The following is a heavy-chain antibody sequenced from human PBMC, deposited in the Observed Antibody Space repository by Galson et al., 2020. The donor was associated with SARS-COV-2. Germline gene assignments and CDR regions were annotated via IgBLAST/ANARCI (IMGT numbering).Heavy chain of an antibody. Sequence: ASVKVSCKASGYTFTSYGISWVRQAPGQGLEWMGWISAYNGNTNYAQKLQGRVTMTTDTSTSTAYMELRSLRSDDTAVYYCARDRGYYGSGSYSNGYYYYGMDVWGQGTTVTVSS. CDR3: ARDRGYYGSGSYSNGYYYYGMDV. J-gene: IGHJ6*02. V-gene: IGHV1-18*04. D-gene: IGHD3-10*01. CDR1: GYTFTSYG. CDR2: ISAYNGNT.